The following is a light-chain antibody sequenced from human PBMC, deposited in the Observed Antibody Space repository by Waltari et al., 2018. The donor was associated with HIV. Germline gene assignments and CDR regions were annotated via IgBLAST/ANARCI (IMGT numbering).Light chain of an antibody. V-gene: IGLV2-14*03. CDR3: SSYTSSSTLRV. CDR2: DVS. J-gene: IGLJ1*01. CDR1: SSDVGGYHY. Sequence: QSVLTQPASVSGSPGQSITISCTGTSSDVGGYHYVSWYQQHPGKAPKLMIYDVSNRPSGVSNRFSGSKSGNTASLTISGLQAEDEADYYCSSYTSSSTLRVFGTGTKVTVL.